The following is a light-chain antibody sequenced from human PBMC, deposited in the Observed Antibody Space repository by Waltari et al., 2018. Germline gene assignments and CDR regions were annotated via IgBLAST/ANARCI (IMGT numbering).Light chain of an antibody. CDR3: QSYDNSLSGRV. Sequence: QSVLTQPPSVSGAPGQRVTISCTGRSSNIGAGYDVHWYQQLPGPAPKPPIYDSSNLPSWLPVRFSGPKPGTSASLAIAVLQAEDEADYYCQSYDNSLSGRVFGGGTKLTVL. J-gene: IGLJ3*02. V-gene: IGLV1-40*01. CDR2: DSS. CDR1: SSNIGAGYD.